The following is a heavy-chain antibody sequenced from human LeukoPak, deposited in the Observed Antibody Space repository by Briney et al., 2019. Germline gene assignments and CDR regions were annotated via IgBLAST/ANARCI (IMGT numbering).Heavy chain of an antibody. Sequence: SETLSLTCTVSGYSISNGYYWGWIRQPPGKGLEWIGSIYHSGSTYYNPSLKSRVTISVDTSKNQFSLKLSSVTAADTAVYYCARLRGYCSSTSCSWFDPWGQGTLVTVSS. CDR2: IYHSGST. CDR1: GYSISNGYY. V-gene: IGHV4-38-2*02. J-gene: IGHJ5*02. D-gene: IGHD2-2*01. CDR3: ARLRGYCSSTSCSWFDP.